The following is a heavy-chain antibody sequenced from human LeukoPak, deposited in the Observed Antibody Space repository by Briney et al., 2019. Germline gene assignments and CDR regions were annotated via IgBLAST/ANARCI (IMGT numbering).Heavy chain of an antibody. CDR3: ARLNYYGSGSYYRGSQRAFDY. Sequence: ETLSLTCTVSGGSISSSSYYWGWIRQPPGKGLEWIGSIYYSGSTYYNPSLKSRVTISVDTSKNQFSLKLSSVTAADTAVYYCARLNYYGSGSYYRGSQRAFDYWGQGTLVTVSS. J-gene: IGHJ4*02. CDR1: GGSISSSSYY. V-gene: IGHV4-39*01. D-gene: IGHD3-10*01. CDR2: IYYSGST.